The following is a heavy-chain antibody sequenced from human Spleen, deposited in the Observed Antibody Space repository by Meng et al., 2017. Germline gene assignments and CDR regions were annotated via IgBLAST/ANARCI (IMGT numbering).Heavy chain of an antibody. CDR1: GYTFTRYA. D-gene: IGHD3-16*01. CDR3: ATDSGGGRSSY. Sequence: QVHLVQSVSELKKPGASVKVSCKASGYTFTRYAMNWVRQAPGQGLEWMGWINTNTGNPTYAQAFTGRFVFSLDTSVSTSYLQISSLKAEDTAVYYCATDSGGGRSSYWGQGTLVTVSS. V-gene: IGHV7-4-1*02. CDR2: INTNTGNP. J-gene: IGHJ4*02.